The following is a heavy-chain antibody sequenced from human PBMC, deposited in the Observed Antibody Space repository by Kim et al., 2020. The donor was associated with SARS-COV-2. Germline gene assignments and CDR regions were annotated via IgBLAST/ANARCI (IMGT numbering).Heavy chain of an antibody. CDR2: INPSGGST. J-gene: IGHJ6*02. Sequence: ASVKVSCKASGYTFTSYYMHWVRQAPGQGLEWMGIINPSGGSTSYAQKFQGRVTMTRDTSTSTVYMELSSLRSEDTAVYYCAREGGNLLVAKVRGWYGMDVWGQGTTVTVSS. CDR3: AREGGNLLVAKVRGWYGMDV. D-gene: IGHD3-10*01. V-gene: IGHV1-46*01. CDR1: GYTFTSYY.